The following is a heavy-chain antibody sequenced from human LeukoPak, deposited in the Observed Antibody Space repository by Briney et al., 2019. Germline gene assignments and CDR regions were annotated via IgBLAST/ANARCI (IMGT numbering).Heavy chain of an antibody. D-gene: IGHD3-10*01. J-gene: IGHJ6*02. CDR2: ISAYNGNT. CDR1: GGTFSSYA. CDR3: ARITMVRGVTLYYYYGMDV. Sequence: ASVKVSCKASGGTFSSYAISWVRQAPGQGLEWMGWISAYNGNTNYAQKLQGRVTMTTDTSTSTAYMELRSLRSDDTAVYYCARITMVRGVTLYYYYGMDVWGQGTTVTVSS. V-gene: IGHV1-18*01.